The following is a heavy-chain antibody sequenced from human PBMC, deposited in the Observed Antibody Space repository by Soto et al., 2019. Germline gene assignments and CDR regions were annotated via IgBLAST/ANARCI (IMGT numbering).Heavy chain of an antibody. CDR2: ISSSSSTI. V-gene: IGHV3-48*01. Sequence: GGSLRLSCAASGFTFSSYSMNWVRQAPGKGLEWVSYISSSSSTIYYADSVKGRFTISRDNSKNTLYLQMNSLRAEDTAVFYCAKEWVYDSSGWSFDYWGQGTLVTVSS. J-gene: IGHJ4*02. CDR1: GFTFSSYS. D-gene: IGHD3-22*01. CDR3: AKEWVYDSSGWSFDY.